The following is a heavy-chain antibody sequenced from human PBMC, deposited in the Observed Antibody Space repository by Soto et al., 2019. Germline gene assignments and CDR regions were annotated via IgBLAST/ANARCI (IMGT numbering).Heavy chain of an antibody. V-gene: IGHV4-34*01. CDR1: GGSFSGYY. D-gene: IGHD3-10*01. J-gene: IGHJ6*02. CDR2: INHSGST. Sequence: SETLSLTCAVYGGSFSGYYWSWIRQPPGKGLEWIGEINHSGSTNYNPSLKSRVTISVDTSKNQFSLKLSSVTAADTAVYYCARGRRTMVRGIISGYYYYGMDVWGQGTTVTVSS. CDR3: ARGRRTMVRGIISGYYYYGMDV.